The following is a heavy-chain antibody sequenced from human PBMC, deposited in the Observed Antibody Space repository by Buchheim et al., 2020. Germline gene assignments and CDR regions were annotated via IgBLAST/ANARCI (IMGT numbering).Heavy chain of an antibody. D-gene: IGHD3-3*01. V-gene: IGHV1-2*04. CDR3: ARGAGGDTIFGVLITTFYFDF. CDR2: INPDSGGT. J-gene: IGHJ4*02. CDR1: GYTFTGYY. Sequence: QVQLVQSGAEVKKPGASVKVSCKASGYTFTGYYEHWVRQAPGQGLEWVGWINPDSGGTDYAQKFQGSVTMTRDTSISTAYLELRSLTSDDTAVYYCARGAGGDTIFGVLITTFYFDFWGQGAL.